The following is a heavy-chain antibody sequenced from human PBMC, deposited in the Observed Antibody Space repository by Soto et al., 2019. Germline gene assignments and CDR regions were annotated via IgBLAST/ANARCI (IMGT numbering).Heavy chain of an antibody. CDR2: IIPILGIA. D-gene: IGHD2-15*01. Sequence: GASVKVSCKASGGTFSSYTISWVRQAPGQGLEWMGRIIPILGIANYAQKFQGRVTITADKSTSTAYMELSSLRSEDTAVYYCASLYCSGGSCYSLDAFDIRGQGTMVTVSS. J-gene: IGHJ3*02. CDR3: ASLYCSGGSCYSLDAFDI. CDR1: GGTFSSYT. V-gene: IGHV1-69*02.